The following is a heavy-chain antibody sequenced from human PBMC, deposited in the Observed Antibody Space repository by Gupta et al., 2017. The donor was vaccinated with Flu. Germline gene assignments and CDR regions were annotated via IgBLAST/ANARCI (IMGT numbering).Heavy chain of an antibody. CDR3: ERSDTNGWYWFDP. CDR1: VYMFSSYG. D-gene: IGHD6-19*01. J-gene: IGHJ5*02. Sequence: HLGQSRAEVPTPGASVRVSCQTAVYMFSSYGISWVRQAPGQGHEWMGWISGNNGNTHLAEKYQDRVTMTTDTSTSTGYMDLRSLTSDDTAVYYCERSDTNGWYWFDPWGEGTLGTVCS. V-gene: IGHV1-18*01. CDR2: ISGNNGNT.